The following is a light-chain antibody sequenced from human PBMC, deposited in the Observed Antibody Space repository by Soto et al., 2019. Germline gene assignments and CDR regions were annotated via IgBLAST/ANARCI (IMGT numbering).Light chain of an antibody. CDR2: DAS. V-gene: IGKV1-5*01. CDR1: QSITGY. J-gene: IGKJ5*01. Sequence: DIQITQSPSSLSASVGDRVTITCRASQSITGYLNWYQQKPGKAPKFLIYDASSLESGVPSRFSGSGSGTEFTLTTSSLQPDDFATYYCQQYNSYSGTCGQGTRLEIK. CDR3: QQYNSYSGT.